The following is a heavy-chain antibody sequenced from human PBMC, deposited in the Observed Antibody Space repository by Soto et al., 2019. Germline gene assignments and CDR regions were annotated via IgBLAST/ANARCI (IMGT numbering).Heavy chain of an antibody. V-gene: IGHV1-18*01. CDR3: AREKYSSGWYSFAVGSDVSGYYYYGMDV. CDR1: GYTFTSYG. CDR2: ISAYNGNT. J-gene: IGHJ6*02. Sequence: GASVKVSCKASGYTFTSYGISWVRQAPGQGLEWMGWISAYNGNTNYAQKLQGRVTMTTDTSTSTAYMELRSLRSDDTAVYYCAREKYSSGWYSFAVGSDVSGYYYYGMDVWGQGTTVTVSS. D-gene: IGHD6-19*01.